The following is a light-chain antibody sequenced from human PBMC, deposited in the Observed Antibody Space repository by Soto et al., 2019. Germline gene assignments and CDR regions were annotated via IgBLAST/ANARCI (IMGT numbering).Light chain of an antibody. CDR3: KSRTTRNTLV. V-gene: IGLV2-14*01. Sequence: SALTQPASVSGSPGQSITISCTGTSSDVGGYNYVSWYQQHPGKAPKLIIYEVTHRPSGVSSRFYGSRSGNTASLTISGLQAEDEADYYCKSRTTRNTLVFGGGTK. CDR2: EVT. CDR1: SSDVGGYNY. J-gene: IGLJ3*02.